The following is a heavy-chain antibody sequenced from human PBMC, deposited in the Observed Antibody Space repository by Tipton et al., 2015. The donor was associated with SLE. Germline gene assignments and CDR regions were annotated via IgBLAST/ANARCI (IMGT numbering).Heavy chain of an antibody. J-gene: IGHJ6*03. Sequence: TLSLTCTVSGGSISSYYWSWIRQPPGKGLEWIGYIYYSGSTNYNPSFESRVTISRDTSKNQFSLKLSSVTAADSAVYYCARGGDFWSGPTSNYYFYYYMDVWGKGTSVTVSS. D-gene: IGHD3-3*01. CDR2: IYYSGST. V-gene: IGHV4-59*08. CDR1: GGSISSYY. CDR3: ARGGDFWSGPTSNYYFYYYMDV.